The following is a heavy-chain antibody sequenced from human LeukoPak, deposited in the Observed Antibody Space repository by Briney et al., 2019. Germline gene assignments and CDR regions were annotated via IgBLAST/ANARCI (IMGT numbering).Heavy chain of an antibody. CDR3: AKTTVTSEEYFFYYMDV. Sequence: ASVKVSCKTSGYTFTSYGLSWVRQAPGQGLEWMGCIITYNGNTYYSQKLQGRVTMTTDTSTSTAYMELRSLRSDDTAVYYCAKTTVTSEEYFFYYMDVWGKGTTVTVSS. D-gene: IGHD4-17*01. J-gene: IGHJ6*03. V-gene: IGHV1-18*01. CDR1: GYTFTSYG. CDR2: IITYNGNT.